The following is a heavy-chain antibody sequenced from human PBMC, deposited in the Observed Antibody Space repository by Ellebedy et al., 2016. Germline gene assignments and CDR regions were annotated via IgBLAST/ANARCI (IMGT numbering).Heavy chain of an antibody. V-gene: IGHV3-33*08. D-gene: IGHD3-9*01. Sequence: GESLKISCAASGFTFSSYGMHWVRQAPGKGLEWVAVIWYDGSNKYYADSVKGRFTISRDNSKNTLYLQMNSLRAEDTAVYYCARRSRYFDWLLDYWGQGTLVTVSS. CDR3: ARRSRYFDWLLDY. CDR2: IWYDGSNK. CDR1: GFTFSSYG. J-gene: IGHJ4*02.